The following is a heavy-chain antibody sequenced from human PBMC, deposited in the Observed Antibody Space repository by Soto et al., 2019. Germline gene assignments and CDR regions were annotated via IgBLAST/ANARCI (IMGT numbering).Heavy chain of an antibody. CDR1: GGTFSSYT. CDR3: ARAKRYSSGWYEGMDV. D-gene: IGHD6-19*01. J-gene: IGHJ6*02. V-gene: IGHV1-69*02. Sequence: QVQLVQSGAEVKKPGSSVKVSCKASGGTFSSYTISWVRQAPGQGLEWMGRIIPILGIANYAQKFQGRVTITADKSTSTAYRELSSLGSEDTAVYYCARAKRYSSGWYEGMDVWGQGTTVTVSS. CDR2: IIPILGIA.